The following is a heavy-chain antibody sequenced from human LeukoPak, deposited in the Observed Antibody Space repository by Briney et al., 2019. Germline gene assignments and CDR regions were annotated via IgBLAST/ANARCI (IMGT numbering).Heavy chain of an antibody. CDR1: GFIFSTYG. CDR2: IWYDGSIT. Sequence: PGRSLRLSCAASGFIFSTYGMHWVRQPPGKGLEWVAVIWYDGSITYYGDFVKGRFTISRDNSKNTLYLQINSPRAEDTAVYYCARGAGWADYWGQGTLVTVSS. D-gene: IGHD6-19*01. CDR3: ARGAGWADY. J-gene: IGHJ4*02. V-gene: IGHV3-33*01.